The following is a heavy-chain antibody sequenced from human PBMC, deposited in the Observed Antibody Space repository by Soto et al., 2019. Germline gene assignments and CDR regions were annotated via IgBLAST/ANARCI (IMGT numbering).Heavy chain of an antibody. CDR1: GCSFTSYW. CDR3: VAYSGASGRHFDY. D-gene: IGHD6-6*01. Sequence: PGESLKISCKGSGCSFTSYWIGWVRQMPGKGLEWMAMIYPGDSDTRYSPSFQGQVTISADKSIITAYLQWSSLKASDTAMYYCVAYSGASGRHFDYWGQGTLVIVSS. CDR2: IYPGDSDT. J-gene: IGHJ4*02. V-gene: IGHV5-51*01.